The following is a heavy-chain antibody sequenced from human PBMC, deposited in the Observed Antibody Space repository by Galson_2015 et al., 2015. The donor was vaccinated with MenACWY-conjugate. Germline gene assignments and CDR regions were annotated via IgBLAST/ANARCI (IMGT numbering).Heavy chain of an antibody. J-gene: IGHJ6*02. CDR3: ARGHYGMDV. CDR2: IKKDGSEK. CDR1: GFTFRNYW. V-gene: IGHV3-7*03. Sequence: SLRLSCAASGFTFRNYWMTWVRQAPGKGLEWVASIKKDGSEKYYVDSVNGRFTISRDNAKNSLYLEMNSLRVEDTAVYSCARGHYGMDVWGQGTTVTAS.